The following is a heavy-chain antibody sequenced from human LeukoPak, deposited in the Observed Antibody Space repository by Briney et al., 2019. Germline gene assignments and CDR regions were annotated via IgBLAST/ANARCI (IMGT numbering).Heavy chain of an antibody. CDR2: IYSSVST. J-gene: IGHJ3*02. Sequence: SETLSLTCTVSGGSISSFYWNWIRQPPGKGLEWIGYIYSSVSTNYNPSLKSRVTISLATSRNQFSLKLNSVTAADTAVYYCANSNGYGLIDIWGQGTMVTVSS. V-gene: IGHV4-59*12. CDR3: ANSNGYGLIDI. D-gene: IGHD3-22*01. CDR1: GGSISSFY.